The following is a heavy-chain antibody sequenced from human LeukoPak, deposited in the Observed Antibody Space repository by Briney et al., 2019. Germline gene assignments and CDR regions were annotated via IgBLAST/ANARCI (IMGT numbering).Heavy chain of an antibody. D-gene: IGHD1-26*01. Sequence: QAGGSLRLSCAASGFTFTTYTMRWARQAPGKGLEWVSAISDSGDTTYYADSVKGRFTISRDNSKNTLYLQMNSLRAGDTAVYYCASNSGSYPAPLDYWGQGTLVTVSS. V-gene: IGHV3-23*01. CDR2: ISDSGDTT. J-gene: IGHJ4*02. CDR3: ASNSGSYPAPLDY. CDR1: GFTFTTYT.